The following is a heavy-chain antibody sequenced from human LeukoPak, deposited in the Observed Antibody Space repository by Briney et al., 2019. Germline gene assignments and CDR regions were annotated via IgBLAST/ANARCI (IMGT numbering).Heavy chain of an antibody. Sequence: SETLSLTCTVSGGSISSYYWSWIRQPAGKGLEWIGRICTSGSTNYNPSLKSRVTMTVDTSTNKFSLKLRPVTAAGTAVYYWARVVGTTMDYWGQETLVTVLS. CDR2: ICTSGST. CDR1: GGSISSYY. J-gene: IGHJ4*02. CDR3: ARVVGTTMDY. D-gene: IGHD1-26*01. V-gene: IGHV4-4*07.